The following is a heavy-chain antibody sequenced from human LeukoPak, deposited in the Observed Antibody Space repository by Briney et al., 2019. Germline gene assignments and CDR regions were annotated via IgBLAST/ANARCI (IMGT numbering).Heavy chain of an antibody. J-gene: IGHJ5*02. CDR2: INHSGST. Sequence: SETLSLTCAVYGGSLSGYYWSWIRQPPGKGLEWIGEINHSGSTNYNPSLKSRVTISVDTSKNQFSLKLSSVTAADTAVYYCARGNKYSSSWYPRKVGWFDPGGQGTLVTVSS. V-gene: IGHV4-34*01. CDR1: GGSLSGYY. D-gene: IGHD6-13*01. CDR3: ARGNKYSSSWYPRKVGWFDP.